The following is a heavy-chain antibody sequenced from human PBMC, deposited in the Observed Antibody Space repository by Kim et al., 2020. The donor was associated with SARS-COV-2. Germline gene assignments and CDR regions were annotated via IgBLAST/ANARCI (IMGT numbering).Heavy chain of an antibody. D-gene: IGHD6-19*01. J-gene: IGHJ4*02. Sequence: SETLSLTCAVYGGSFSGYYWSWIRQPPGKGLEWIGEINHSGSTNYNPSLKSRVTISVDTSKNQFSLKLSSVTAADTAVYYCASVGGWYEGTFDYWVQGTL. V-gene: IGHV4-34*01. CDR3: ASVGGWYEGTFDY. CDR2: INHSGST. CDR1: GGSFSGYY.